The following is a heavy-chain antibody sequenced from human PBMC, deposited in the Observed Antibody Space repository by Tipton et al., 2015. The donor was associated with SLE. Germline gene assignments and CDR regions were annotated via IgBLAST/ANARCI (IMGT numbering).Heavy chain of an antibody. D-gene: IGHD3-10*01. Sequence: LRLSCTVSGGSISGYYWNWVRQSPGKGLEWIGFIYSGTTSYNPSLNSRVTISADTSKNQFSLRLNSVTAADTAVYYCLRSGGYWGQGTLVTVSS. CDR3: LRSGGY. J-gene: IGHJ4*02. CDR1: GGSISGYY. CDR2: IYSGTT. V-gene: IGHV4-4*09.